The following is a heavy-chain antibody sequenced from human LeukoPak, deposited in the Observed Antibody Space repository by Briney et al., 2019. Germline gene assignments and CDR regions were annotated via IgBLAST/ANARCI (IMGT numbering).Heavy chain of an antibody. D-gene: IGHD2-15*01. CDR3: ARVWEGIGGYCSGGSCYSIDY. Sequence: GGSLRLSCAASGFTFSSYSMNWVRQAPGKGLEWVSSISSSSSYIYYADSVKGRFTISRDNGKNSLYLQMNSLRAEDTAVYYCARVWEGIGGYCSGGSCYSIDYWGQGTLVTVSS. J-gene: IGHJ4*02. CDR2: ISSSSSYI. V-gene: IGHV3-21*01. CDR1: GFTFSSYS.